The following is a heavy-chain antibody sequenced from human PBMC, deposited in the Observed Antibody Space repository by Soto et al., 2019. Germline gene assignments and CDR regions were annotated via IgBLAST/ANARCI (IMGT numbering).Heavy chain of an antibody. CDR3: ARTTASDYYESGGYYHHFDY. J-gene: IGHJ4*02. V-gene: IGHV4-39*01. D-gene: IGHD3-22*01. Sequence: QLQLQESGPGLVKPSETLSLTCIVSGGSISRSSYYWGWIRQPPGKGLEWIGSIYYSGRTYYNPSLKSRVTIPVTTSKNQFSLKLSSVTAADTAVYYCARTTASDYYESGGYYHHFDYWGQGTLVTVSS. CDR1: GGSISRSSYY. CDR2: IYYSGRT.